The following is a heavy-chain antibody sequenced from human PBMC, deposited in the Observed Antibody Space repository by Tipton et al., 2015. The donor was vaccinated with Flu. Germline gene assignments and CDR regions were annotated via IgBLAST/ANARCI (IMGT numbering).Heavy chain of an antibody. J-gene: IGHJ4*02. CDR2: ISASNGNT. Sequence: QVQLVQSGAEVKKPGASVKVSRKASGYTFTSYGISWVRQAPEQGLEWLGWISASNGNTNYAQKLQGRVTMTTDTSTSTAYMELRSLRPDDTAVYYCASSNYYDSSGYDHWGQGTLVTVSS. CDR3: ASSNYYDSSGYDH. V-gene: IGHV1-18*01. D-gene: IGHD3-22*01. CDR1: GYTFTSYG.